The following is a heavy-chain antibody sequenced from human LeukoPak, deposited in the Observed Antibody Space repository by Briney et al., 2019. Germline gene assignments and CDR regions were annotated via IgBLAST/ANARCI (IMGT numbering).Heavy chain of an antibody. J-gene: IGHJ4*02. CDR2: ISAYNGNT. Sequence: ASVKVSCKASGYTFTGYYMHWVRQAPGQGLEWMGWISAYNGNTNYAQKLQGRVTMTTDTSTSTAYMELRSLRSDDTAVYYCARRGSSGWYSGPTFDYWGQGTLVTVSS. CDR1: GYTFTGYY. V-gene: IGHV1-18*04. CDR3: ARRGSSGWYSGPTFDY. D-gene: IGHD6-19*01.